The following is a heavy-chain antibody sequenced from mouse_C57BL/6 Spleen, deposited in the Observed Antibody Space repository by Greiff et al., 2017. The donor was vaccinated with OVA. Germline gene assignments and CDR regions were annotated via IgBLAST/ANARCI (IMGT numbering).Heavy chain of an antibody. Sequence: EVQVVESEGGLVQPGSSMKLSCTASGFTFSDYYMAWVRQVPEKGLEWVANINYDGSSTYYLDSLKSRFIISRDNAKNILYLQMSSLKSEATATYYCARDQGSTGTGFAYWGQGTLVTVSA. CDR2: INYDGSST. J-gene: IGHJ3*01. V-gene: IGHV5-16*01. D-gene: IGHD4-1*01. CDR1: GFTFSDYY. CDR3: ARDQGSTGTGFAY.